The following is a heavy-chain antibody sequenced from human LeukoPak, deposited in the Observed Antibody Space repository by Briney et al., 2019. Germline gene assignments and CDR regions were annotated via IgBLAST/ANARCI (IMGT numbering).Heavy chain of an antibody. CDR3: ARDHSYSIYYFDY. CDR1: GFTFSSYA. V-gene: IGHV3-23*01. CDR2: IRGSGGST. Sequence: GGSLRLSCAASGFTFSSYAMSWVRQAPGKGLEWVSAIRGSGGSTYYADSVKGRFTISRDNSKNTLYLQMNSLRADDTAVYYCARDHSYSIYYFDYWGQGTLVTVSS. J-gene: IGHJ4*02. D-gene: IGHD5-18*01.